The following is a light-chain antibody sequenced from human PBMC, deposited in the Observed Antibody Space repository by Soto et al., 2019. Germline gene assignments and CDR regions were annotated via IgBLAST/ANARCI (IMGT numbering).Light chain of an antibody. V-gene: IGKV1-9*01. CDR3: QQLTSYPRST. CDR1: QDISNY. CDR2: AAS. J-gene: IGKJ5*01. Sequence: IQMTQSPCSLSTSLEDRRTINYRASQDISNYLAWYQQRPGKAPKLLIYAASTLQTGVPSRFSGSGSGTEFTLTISSLQPEDFATYPCQQLTSYPRSTFGQGTRLEIK.